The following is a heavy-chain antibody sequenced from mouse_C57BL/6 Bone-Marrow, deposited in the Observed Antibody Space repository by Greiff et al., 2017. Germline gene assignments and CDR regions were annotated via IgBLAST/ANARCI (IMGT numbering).Heavy chain of an antibody. CDR1: GFNIKDYY. Sequence: VQLQQSGAELVRPGASVKLSCTASGFNIKDYYMHWVKQRPEQGLEWIGRIDPEDGDTEYAPKFQGKDTMTADTSSNTAYLQLSSLTSEDTAVYYCTIVSYWTWFAYGGQGTLVTVSA. J-gene: IGHJ3*01. D-gene: IGHD2-12*01. V-gene: IGHV14-1*01. CDR2: IDPEDGDT. CDR3: TIVSYWTWFAY.